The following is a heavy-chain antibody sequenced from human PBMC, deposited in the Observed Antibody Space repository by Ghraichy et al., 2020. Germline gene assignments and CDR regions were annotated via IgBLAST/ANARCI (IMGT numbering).Heavy chain of an antibody. V-gene: IGHV3-23*01. D-gene: IGHD3-10*01. J-gene: IGHJ1*01. CDR1: GFTLSSYV. Sequence: GGSLRLSCAASGFTLSSYVMRWVRQAPGKGLEWFSTSSDSANTYYADSVKGRFTISRDNSKNMLYLQMNSLKPEDAAVYYCAKGGPKNLKNFQDGCQGTLLAVSS. CDR2: SSDSANT. CDR3: AKGGPKNLKNFQD.